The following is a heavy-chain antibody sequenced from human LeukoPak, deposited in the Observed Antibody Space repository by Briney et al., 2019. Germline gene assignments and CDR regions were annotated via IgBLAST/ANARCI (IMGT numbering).Heavy chain of an antibody. Sequence: GGSLRLSCAASGITVSSNYLSWVRQAPGKGLEWVSAISGSGGSTYYADSVKGRFTISRDNSKNTLYLQMNSLRAEDTAVYYCAKPSTPSYYYGSGSYYNEGFDYWGQGTLVTVSS. J-gene: IGHJ4*02. V-gene: IGHV3-23*01. CDR2: ISGSGGST. CDR1: GITVSSNY. CDR3: AKPSTPSYYYGSGSYYNEGFDY. D-gene: IGHD3-10*01.